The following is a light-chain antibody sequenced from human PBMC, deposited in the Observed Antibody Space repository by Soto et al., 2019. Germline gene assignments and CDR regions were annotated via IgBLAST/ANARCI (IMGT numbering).Light chain of an antibody. CDR1: SSDVGNYIF. V-gene: IGLV2-14*01. Sequence: QSALTQSASVSGSPGQSITISCTGTSSDVGNYIFVSWYRQHPGKAPKLMIYDINNRPSGVSNRFSGSKSGNTASLTISGLQAEDEADYYCVSYTTSASYVFGTGTKVTVL. CDR2: DIN. J-gene: IGLJ1*01. CDR3: VSYTTSASYV.